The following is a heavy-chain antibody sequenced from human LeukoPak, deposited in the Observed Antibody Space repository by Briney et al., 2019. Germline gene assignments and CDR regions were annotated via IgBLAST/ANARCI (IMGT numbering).Heavy chain of an antibody. CDR2: IYGNDDK. Sequence: SGPTLVHPTRTLTLTCTFSGFSLSTSGGGVGWIRQPPGKALEWLALIYGNDDKPHNPSLKGTLTITNGTSKNQMVLTMTNVDPVDTATYYCAHRREHSDYVWGTGFDYWGQGTLVTVSS. CDR3: AHRREHSDYVWGTGFDY. CDR1: GFSLSTSGGG. V-gene: IGHV2-5*01. J-gene: IGHJ4*02. D-gene: IGHD3-16*01.